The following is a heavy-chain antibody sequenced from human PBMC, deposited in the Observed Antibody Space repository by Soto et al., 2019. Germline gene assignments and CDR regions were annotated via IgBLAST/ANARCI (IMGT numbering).Heavy chain of an antibody. J-gene: IGHJ3*02. Sequence: EVQLLESGGGLVQPGGSLRLSCAASGFTFSSYAMSWVRQAPGKGLEWVSAISGSGGSTYYADSVKGRFTISRDNSKNTLYLQTNSLRAEDTAVYYCAKDGRDSSGYYGSAFDIWGQGTMVTVSS. CDR3: AKDGRDSSGYYGSAFDI. D-gene: IGHD3-22*01. V-gene: IGHV3-23*01. CDR2: ISGSGGST. CDR1: GFTFSSYA.